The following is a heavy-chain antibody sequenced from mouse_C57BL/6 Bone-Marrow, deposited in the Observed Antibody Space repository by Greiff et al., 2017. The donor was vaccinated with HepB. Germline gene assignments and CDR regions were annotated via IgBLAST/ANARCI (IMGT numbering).Heavy chain of an antibody. CDR3: ARRITTNYAMDY. V-gene: IGHV1-50*01. CDR1: GYTFTSYW. Sequence: VQLQQPGAELVKPGASVKLSCKASGYTFTSYWMQWVKQRPGQGLEWIGEIDPSDSYTNYNQKFKGKATLTVDTSSSTAYMQLSSLTSEDSAVYYCARRITTNYAMDYWGQGTSVTVSS. D-gene: IGHD1-1*01. J-gene: IGHJ4*01. CDR2: IDPSDSYT.